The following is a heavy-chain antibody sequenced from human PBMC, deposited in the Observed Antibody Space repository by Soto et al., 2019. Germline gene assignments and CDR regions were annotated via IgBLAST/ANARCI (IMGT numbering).Heavy chain of an antibody. CDR2: INPNSGGT. CDR3: ARRRGGDWFFDY. D-gene: IGHD2-21*02. CDR1: GYTFTGYY. Sequence: ASVKVYWEASGYTFTGYYRHWVRQAPGQGLEWMGWINPNSGGTNYAQKFQGRVTMTRDTSISTAYMELSRLRSDDTAVYYCARRRGGDWFFDYRGQRTLVTVSS. V-gene: IGHV1-2*02. J-gene: IGHJ4*02.